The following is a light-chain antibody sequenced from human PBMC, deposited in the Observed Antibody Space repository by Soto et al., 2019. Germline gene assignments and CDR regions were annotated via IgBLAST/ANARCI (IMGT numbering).Light chain of an antibody. V-gene: IGKV1-27*01. CDR2: AAS. J-gene: IGKJ4*01. Sequence: DIQMTQSPSSLSASLRDTVTITCRASQGISTYLAWYRQKPGKVPELLIYAASTLRSGVPSRFSGGGSGTHFTLTLSSLQPEDAATYYCQKYNSAPLTFGGGTKVEI. CDR3: QKYNSAPLT. CDR1: QGISTY.